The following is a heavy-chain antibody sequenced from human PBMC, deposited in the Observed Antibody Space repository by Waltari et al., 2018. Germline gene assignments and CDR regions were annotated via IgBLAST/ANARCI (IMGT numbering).Heavy chain of an antibody. CDR3: AKNPANFYYYIDV. Sequence: DVQVVESGGGWVRPGGSLRLSCAASGFTFSAYSMGWVRQAPGKGLEWVSDMSGNGDSIFYADSVKGRFTISRDNPKNTLFLQMNNLRAEDAAVYYCAKNPANFYYYIDVWGTGTTVTVSS. CDR1: GFTFSAYS. J-gene: IGHJ6*03. V-gene: IGHV3-23*04. CDR2: MSGNGDSI.